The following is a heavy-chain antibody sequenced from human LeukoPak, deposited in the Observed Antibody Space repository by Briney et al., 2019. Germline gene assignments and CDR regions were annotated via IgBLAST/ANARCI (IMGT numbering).Heavy chain of an antibody. V-gene: IGHV3-43*01. J-gene: IGHJ4*02. Sequence: GGSLRLSCAASGFTFDDYTMHWVRQPPGKGLEWVSLITWNGVSTYYTDSVKGRFTISRDNNKNSLYLQMNSLRTEDTAFYCCARGGFGEFLSNCDHWGQGTLVTVSS. D-gene: IGHD3-10*01. CDR1: GFTFDDYT. CDR2: ITWNGVST. CDR3: ARGGFGEFLSNCDH.